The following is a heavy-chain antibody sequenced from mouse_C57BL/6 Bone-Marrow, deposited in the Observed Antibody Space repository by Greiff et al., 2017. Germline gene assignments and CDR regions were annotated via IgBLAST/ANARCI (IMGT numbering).Heavy chain of an antibody. Sequence: VQLQQSGAELVRPGASVKLSCTASGFNIKDDYMHWVKQRPEQGLEWIGWIDPENGDTEYASKFKGKATITADTSSNTAYLQLSSLTSEDTAVYYCTDPIYDGYYFDVWGTGTTVTVSS. CDR1: GFNIKDDY. V-gene: IGHV14-4*01. J-gene: IGHJ1*03. D-gene: IGHD2-3*01. CDR2: IDPENGDT. CDR3: TDPIYDGYYFDV.